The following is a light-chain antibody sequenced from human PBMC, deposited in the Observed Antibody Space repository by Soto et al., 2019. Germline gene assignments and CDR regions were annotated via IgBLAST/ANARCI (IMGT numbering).Light chain of an antibody. CDR3: QQDYNLPWT. CDR2: GAS. J-gene: IGKJ1*01. V-gene: IGKV3-15*01. CDR1: QTINNN. Sequence: VMTQAPATLSVSPGERATLSCRASQTINNNVAWYQLKDGQVPRLVIYGASTRATDIPARFSGSGAGTDFSLTISSLQPEDFAVYYCQQDYNLPWTFGQGTKVDIK.